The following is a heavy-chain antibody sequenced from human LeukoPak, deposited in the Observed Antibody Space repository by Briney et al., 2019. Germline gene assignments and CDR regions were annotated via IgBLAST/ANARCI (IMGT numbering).Heavy chain of an antibody. CDR2: IYHSGST. J-gene: IGHJ4*02. V-gene: IGHV4-4*02. Sequence: KSSETLSLTCAVSGGSISSSNWWSWVRQPPGKGLEWIGEIYHSGSTDYNPSLKSRVTISVDKSKNQFSLKLSSVTAADTAVYFCARDVIAAPGLFDYWGQGTLVTVSS. D-gene: IGHD6-13*01. CDR3: ARDVIAAPGLFDY. CDR1: GGSISSSNW.